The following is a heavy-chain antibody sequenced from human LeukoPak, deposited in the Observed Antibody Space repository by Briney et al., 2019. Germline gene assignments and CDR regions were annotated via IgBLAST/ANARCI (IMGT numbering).Heavy chain of an antibody. V-gene: IGHV3-21*01. CDR2: ISSSSSYI. CDR3: AREIILRFLEWPQRTHGAYYMDV. Sequence: GGSLRLSCAASGFTFSRYSMNCVRQAPGKWLEWVSSISSSSSYIYYADSVKGRFTISRDNGKSSLYLQMNSLRAEDTAAYYCAREIILRFLEWPQRTHGAYYMDVWGKGTTVTVSS. J-gene: IGHJ6*03. D-gene: IGHD3-3*01. CDR1: GFTFSRYS.